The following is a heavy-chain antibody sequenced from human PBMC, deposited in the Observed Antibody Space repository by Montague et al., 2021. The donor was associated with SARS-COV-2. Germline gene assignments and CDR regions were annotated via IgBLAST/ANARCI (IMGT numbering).Heavy chain of an antibody. D-gene: IGHD6-19*01. J-gene: IGHJ3*02. CDR3: ARGSGWMGNAFDI. CDR1: GGSISSYY. CDR2: IYYSGST. V-gene: IGHV4-59*01. Sequence: SETRSLTCTVSGGSISSYYWSWTRQPPGKGPEWIGYIYYSGSTNXNPTLKSRVTISVDTSKNQFSLKLSSVTAADTAVYYCARGSGWMGNAFDIWGQGTMVTVSS.